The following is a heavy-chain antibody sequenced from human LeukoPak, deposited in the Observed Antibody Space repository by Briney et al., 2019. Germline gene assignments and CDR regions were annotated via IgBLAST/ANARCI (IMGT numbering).Heavy chain of an antibody. CDR2: ISYDGSNK. CDR3: ARLNLEGVGTLLDY. D-gene: IGHD3-16*01. J-gene: IGHJ4*02. V-gene: IGHV3-30*04. Sequence: RSLRLSCAASGFTFSSYAMHWVRQAPGKGLEWVAVISYDGSNKYYADSVKGRFTISRDNSKNTLYLQMNSLRAEDTAVYYCARLNLEGVGTLLDYWGQGTLVTVSS. CDR1: GFTFSSYA.